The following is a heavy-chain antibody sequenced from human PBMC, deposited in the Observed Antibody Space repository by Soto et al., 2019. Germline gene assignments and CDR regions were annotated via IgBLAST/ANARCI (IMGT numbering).Heavy chain of an antibody. CDR2: IYYSGST. CDR1: GGSISSTNHY. CDR3: ARLALHQAFDV. Sequence: PSETLSLTCTVSGGSISSTNHYWGWIRQPPGEGLEWIGSIYYSGSTYYNPSLKSRVTISVDTSKNQFSLDLSSVTAADSAVYYCARLALHQAFDVWGQGTLVTVSP. J-gene: IGHJ4*02. V-gene: IGHV4-39*01. D-gene: IGHD2-2*01.